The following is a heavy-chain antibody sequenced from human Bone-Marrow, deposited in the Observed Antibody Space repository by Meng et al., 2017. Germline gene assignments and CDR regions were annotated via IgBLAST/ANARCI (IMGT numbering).Heavy chain of an antibody. V-gene: IGHV3-73*01. Sequence: GGSLRLSCVTSGFVFSGSAIHWVRQASGKGLEWVGHIRSRANSYATAYAASVKGRFTISRDDSKNTAYLQMDSLKTEDTAIYYCTRRGRYYHDNNVYHTYYFDSWGQG. D-gene: IGHD3-22*01. CDR1: GFVFSGSA. CDR2: IRSRANSYAT. CDR3: TRRGRYYHDNNVYHTYYFDS. J-gene: IGHJ4*02.